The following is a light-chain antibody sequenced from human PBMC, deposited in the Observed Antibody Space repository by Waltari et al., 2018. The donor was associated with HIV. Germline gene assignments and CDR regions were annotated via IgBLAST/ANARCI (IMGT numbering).Light chain of an antibody. Sequence: DAQITQSPSTLSAPVGHRVTITCRASQYISNRMAWYQQTPGKDPNLLIYFASNLQSGIPSRFSGSGSGTEFTLTISSLQPDDFATYFCQQTNGYFGQGTKVEMK. CDR2: FAS. J-gene: IGKJ2*01. V-gene: IGKV1-5*03. CDR1: QYISNR. CDR3: QQTNGY.